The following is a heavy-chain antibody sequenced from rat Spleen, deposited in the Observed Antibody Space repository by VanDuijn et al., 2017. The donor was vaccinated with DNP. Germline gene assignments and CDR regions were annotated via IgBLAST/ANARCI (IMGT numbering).Heavy chain of an antibody. D-gene: IGHD1-1*01. Sequence: EVQLVESGGGPVQPGRSLKISCIASGFIFRNYWMTWIRQAPGKGLEWVTSITNTGGSTYYLDSVKGRFTISRDNAKSTLYLKMNSLRSEDTGTYYCTRENFYSGDYWGQGVMVTVSS. CDR3: TRENFYSGDY. CDR2: ITNTGGST. J-gene: IGHJ2*01. CDR1: GFIFRNYW. V-gene: IGHV5-31*01.